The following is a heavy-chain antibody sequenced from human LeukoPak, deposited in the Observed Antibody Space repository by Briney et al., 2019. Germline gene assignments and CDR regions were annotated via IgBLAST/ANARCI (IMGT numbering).Heavy chain of an antibody. J-gene: IGHJ6*04. CDR3: TSRVDPYYFYIDV. CDR1: GHNFPMYW. D-gene: IGHD3-22*01. V-gene: IGHV5-51*01. CDR2: IYPADSET. Sequence: GESLKISCKASGHNFPMYWIGWVRQMPGKGLEWMGIIYPADSETKYNPSFQGQVTISADRSTNTAYLEWSSLKASDTAIYYCTSRVDPYYFYIDVWGKGTMVTVSS.